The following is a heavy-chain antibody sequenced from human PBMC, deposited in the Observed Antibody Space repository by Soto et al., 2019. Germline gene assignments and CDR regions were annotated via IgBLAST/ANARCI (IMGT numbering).Heavy chain of an antibody. CDR3: ARSPGVVADFDY. CDR1: GGSISSSSYY. D-gene: IGHD2-8*02. V-gene: IGHV4-39*01. CDR2: IYYSGST. J-gene: IGHJ4*02. Sequence: QLQLQESGPGLVKPSETLSLTCTVSGGSISSSSYYWGWIRQPPGKGLEWIGSIYYSGSTYYNPSLKSRVPIAVDTSKNQFSLKLSSVTAADTAVYYCARSPGVVADFDYWGQGTLVTVSS.